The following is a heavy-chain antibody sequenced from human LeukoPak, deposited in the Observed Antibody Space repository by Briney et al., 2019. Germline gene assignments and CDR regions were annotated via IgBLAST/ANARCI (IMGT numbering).Heavy chain of an antibody. V-gene: IGHV1-69*04. J-gene: IGHJ4*02. CDR3: AEENDSSGYYFLN. Sequence: SVKVSCKASGGTFSSYAISWVRQAPGQRLEWMGRIIPILGIANYAQKFQGRVTITADKSTSTAYMELSSLRSEDTAVYYCAEENDSSGYYFLNWGQGTLVTVSS. CDR1: GGTFSSYA. CDR2: IIPILGIA. D-gene: IGHD3-22*01.